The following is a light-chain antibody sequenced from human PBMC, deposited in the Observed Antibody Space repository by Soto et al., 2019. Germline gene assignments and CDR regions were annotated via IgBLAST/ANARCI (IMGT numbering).Light chain of an antibody. V-gene: IGKV1-39*01. CDR1: QTISSW. Sequence: DIQMPQSPSTLSGSVGDSVTITRRASQTISSWLAWYQQKPGKATKLLIHAASSLESGVPSRFSGSGSGTDFTLTISSLQPEESATYYCKQSYSIPVTFGQGTKVDNK. CDR3: KQSYSIPVT. J-gene: IGKJ2*01. CDR2: AAS.